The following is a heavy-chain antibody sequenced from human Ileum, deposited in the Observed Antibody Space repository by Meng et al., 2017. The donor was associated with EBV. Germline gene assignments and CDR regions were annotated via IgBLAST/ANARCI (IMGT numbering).Heavy chain of an antibody. CDR2: VYHRGDT. CDR1: GDSISSDIW. Sequence: QAQVQGSGPGAVKPSGTLSLPSTVSGDSISSDIWWSWVRQPPGEGLEWIGEVYHRGDTNYNPSLKSRVDISVDKSKNQFYLSLFSVTAADTAVYYCGRDQGRELINHWGQGTLVTVSS. J-gene: IGHJ4*02. D-gene: IGHD1-7*01. V-gene: IGHV4-4*02. CDR3: GRDQGRELINH.